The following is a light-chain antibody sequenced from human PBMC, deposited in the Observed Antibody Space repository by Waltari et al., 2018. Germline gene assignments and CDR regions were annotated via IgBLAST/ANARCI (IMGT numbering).Light chain of an antibody. V-gene: IGLV2-23*01. CDR3: CSYAGGSRVI. J-gene: IGLJ2*01. CDR2: EAT. Sequence: QSALTQPASLSGSPGQSITISCAGTKTDIGTYNFASWFQQFPGQAPKLIVSEATKRPSGVSYRFSGSKSGNTASLTISGLQAEDEADYYCCSYAGGSRVIFGGGTKLTVL. CDR1: KTDIGTYNF.